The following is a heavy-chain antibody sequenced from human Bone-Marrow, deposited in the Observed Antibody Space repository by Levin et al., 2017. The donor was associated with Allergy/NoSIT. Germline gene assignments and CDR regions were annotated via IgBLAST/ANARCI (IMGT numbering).Heavy chain of an antibody. CDR2: LSGRGETT. J-gene: IGHJ2*01. CDR3: AKWVRGSEGGWVFDF. D-gene: IGHD3-16*01. CDR1: GFTFSSYA. Sequence: GGSLRLSCAASGFTFSSYAMTWVRQAPGKGLEWISVLSGRGETTYYADSVKGRFTISRDNHKNTLFLQMNSLRTEDTALFYCAKWVRGSEGGWVFDFWGRGTLVTVSP. V-gene: IGHV3-23*01.